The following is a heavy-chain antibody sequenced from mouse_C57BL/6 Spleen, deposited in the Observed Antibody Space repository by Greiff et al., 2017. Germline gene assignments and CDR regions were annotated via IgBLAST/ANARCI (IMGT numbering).Heavy chain of an antibody. CDR2: IHPSDSDT. D-gene: IGHD2-4*01. CDR1: GYTFTSYW. V-gene: IGHV1-74*01. J-gene: IGHJ1*03. CDR3: AIELYYDYDGPDWYFDV. Sequence: QVQLQQPGAELVKPGASVKVSCKASGYTFTSYWMHWVKQRPGQGLEWIGRIHPSDSDTNYNQKFKGKATLTVDKSTSTAYMQLSSLTSEDSAVYYCAIELYYDYDGPDWYFDVWGTGTTVTVSS.